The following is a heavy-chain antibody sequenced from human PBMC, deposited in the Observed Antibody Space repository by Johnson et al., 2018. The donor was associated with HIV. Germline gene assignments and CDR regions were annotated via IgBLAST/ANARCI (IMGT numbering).Heavy chain of an antibody. CDR3: ARGCRDGYTCDAFDV. V-gene: IGHV3-53*01. Sequence: VQLVESGGGLIQPGGSLRLSCAASGFTVSSNYMSWVRQAPGKGLEWVSVIDSGGGTKYADSVTGRFTISRDNSKNTLYLQMNSLSAEDTAVYFCARGCRDGYTCDAFDVWGQGTRVTVSS. J-gene: IGHJ3*01. CDR1: GFTVSSNY. CDR2: IDSGGGT. D-gene: IGHD5-24*01.